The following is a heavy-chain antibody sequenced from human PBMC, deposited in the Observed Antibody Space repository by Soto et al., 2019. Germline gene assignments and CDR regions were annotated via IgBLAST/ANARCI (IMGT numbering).Heavy chain of an antibody. CDR3: ARDVRDFWSGYYTSYYYGMDV. Sequence: PGGSLRLSCAASGFTFSSYSMNWVRQAQGKGLEWVSYISSSSSTIYYADSVKGRFTISRDNAKNSLYLQMNSLRDEDTAVYYCARDVRDFWSGYYTSYYYGMDVWGQGTTVTVSS. CDR1: GFTFSSYS. J-gene: IGHJ6*02. D-gene: IGHD3-3*01. V-gene: IGHV3-48*02. CDR2: ISSSSSTI.